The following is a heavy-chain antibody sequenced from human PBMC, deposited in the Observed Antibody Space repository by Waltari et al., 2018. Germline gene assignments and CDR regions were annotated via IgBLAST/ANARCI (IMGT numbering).Heavy chain of an antibody. CDR2: ISHSATT. D-gene: IGHD3-10*01. Sequence: QVQLQESGPGLARPSETLSLTCDVSPYSIRSGYFWGWVRQPPGKGLQWIGSISHSATTYYNPSLKSRVTMSVDTSKNQFALKVTSVTAADTAIYYCVRDLGGSGNSWFDAWGQGTLVIVSS. J-gene: IGHJ5*02. V-gene: IGHV4-38-2*02. CDR1: PYSIRSGYF. CDR3: VRDLGGSGNSWFDA.